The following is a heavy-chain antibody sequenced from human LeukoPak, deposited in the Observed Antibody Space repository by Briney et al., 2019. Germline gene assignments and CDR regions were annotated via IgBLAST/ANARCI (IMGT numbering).Heavy chain of an antibody. V-gene: IGHV4-39*01. Sequence: SETLSLTCTVSGGSISSSSYYWGWIRQPPGKGLEWIGSIYYSGSTYYNPSLKSRVTISVDTSKNQFSLKLSSVTAADTAVYYCARHPQRITIFGVVTDPYFDYWGQGTLVTVSS. D-gene: IGHD3-3*01. CDR3: ARHPQRITIFGVVTDPYFDY. J-gene: IGHJ4*02. CDR2: IYYSGST. CDR1: GGSISSSSYY.